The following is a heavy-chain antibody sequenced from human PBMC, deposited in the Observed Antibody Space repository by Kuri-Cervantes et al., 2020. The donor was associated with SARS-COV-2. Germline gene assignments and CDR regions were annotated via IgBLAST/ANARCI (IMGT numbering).Heavy chain of an antibody. CDR2: INPNSGGT. CDR3: ARSTPIRRLVDFSQGGAFDI. V-gene: IGHV1-2*04. CDR1: GYSFTGYY. Sequence: ASVKVSCKASGYSFTGYYMHWVRQAPGQGLEWMGWINPNSGGTNYAQKFQGWVTMTRDTSISTVYMELSRLRSDDTAVYYCARSTPIRRLVDFSQGGAFDIWGQETMVTVSS. J-gene: IGHJ3*02. D-gene: IGHD2-21*02.